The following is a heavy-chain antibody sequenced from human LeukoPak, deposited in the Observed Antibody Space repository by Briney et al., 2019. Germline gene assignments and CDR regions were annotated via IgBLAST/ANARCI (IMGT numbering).Heavy chain of an antibody. CDR3: AKGGGKVQDY. CDR2: ISSDGSST. J-gene: IGHJ4*02. D-gene: IGHD4-23*01. V-gene: IGHV3-74*01. Sequence: GGSLRLSCAASGITFSNYWMQWVRQAPGKGLVWVSRISSDGSSTNYADSVKGRFTISRDNAKNTLYLQMNSLRAEDTAVYYCAKGGGKVQDYWGQGTLVTVSS. CDR1: GITFSNYW.